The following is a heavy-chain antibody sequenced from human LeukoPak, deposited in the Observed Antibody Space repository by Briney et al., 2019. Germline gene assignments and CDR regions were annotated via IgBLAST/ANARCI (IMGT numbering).Heavy chain of an antibody. Sequence: PGGSLRLSCVVSGFTFDDYGMSWVRQAPGKGLEWVSGINWNGGSTGYADSVKGRFTISRDNAKNSLYLQMNSLRAEDTALYHWARDNGLPYYYGSGGYGMDVWGQGTTVTVSS. V-gene: IGHV3-20*01. CDR1: GFTFDDYG. CDR2: INWNGGST. CDR3: ARDNGLPYYYGSGGYGMDV. J-gene: IGHJ6*02. D-gene: IGHD3-10*01.